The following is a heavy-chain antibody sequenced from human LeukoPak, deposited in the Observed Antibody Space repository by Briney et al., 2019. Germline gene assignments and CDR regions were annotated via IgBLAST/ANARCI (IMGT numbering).Heavy chain of an antibody. J-gene: IGHJ6*03. D-gene: IGHD3-10*01. CDR2: VDPEDGET. CDR3: DLTVRGNMDV. CDR1: GYTFTDYY. Sequence: EASVKVSCKVSGYTFTDYYMHWVQQAPGKGLEWMGLVDPEDGETIYAEKFQGRVTITADTSTDTAYMELSSLRSEDTAVYYCDLTVRGNMDVWGKGTTVTVSS. V-gene: IGHV1-69-2*01.